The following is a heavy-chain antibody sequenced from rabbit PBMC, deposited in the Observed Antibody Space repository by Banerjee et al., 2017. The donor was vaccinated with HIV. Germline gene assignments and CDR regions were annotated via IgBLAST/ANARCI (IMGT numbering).Heavy chain of an antibody. V-gene: IGHV1S40*01. D-gene: IGHD6-1*01. Sequence: QSLEESGGDLVKPGASLTLTCTASGIDFSSYYYMCWVRQAPGKGLEWIACIVTSSGSTYYASWVNGRFTISKTSSTTVTLQMTSLTAADTATYFCAREFNGFFNLWGPGTLVTVS. J-gene: IGHJ4*01. CDR2: IVTSSGST. CDR3: AREFNGFFNL. CDR1: GIDFSSYYY.